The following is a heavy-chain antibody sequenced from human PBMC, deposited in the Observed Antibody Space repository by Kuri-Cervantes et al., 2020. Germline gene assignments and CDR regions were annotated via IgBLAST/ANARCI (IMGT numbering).Heavy chain of an antibody. J-gene: IGHJ6*02. V-gene: IGHV1-2*02. CDR2: INPNSGGT. CDR1: GYTFTGYY. CDR3: ARDLRTTVTSYYGMDV. D-gene: IGHD4-17*01. Sequence: ASVKVSCKASGYTFTGYYMHWVRQAPGQGLEWMGWINPNSGGTNYAQKFQGRVTMTRDTSISTAYMGLRSLRSDDTAVYYCARDLRTTVTSYYGMDVWGQGTTVTVSS.